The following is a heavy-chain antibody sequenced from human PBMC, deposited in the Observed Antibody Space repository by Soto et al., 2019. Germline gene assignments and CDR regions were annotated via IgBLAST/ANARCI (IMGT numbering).Heavy chain of an antibody. D-gene: IGHD6-6*01. J-gene: IGHJ6*02. Sequence: SETLSLTCTVSGGSVSSGSYYWSWIRQPPGKGLEWIGYIYYSGSTNYNPSLKSRVTISVDTSKNQFSLKLSSVTAADTAVYYCPREYSSSSFPRYYYCGMDVWGHGTTVTVSS. V-gene: IGHV4-61*01. CDR2: IYYSGST. CDR3: PREYSSSSFPRYYYCGMDV. CDR1: GGSVSSGSYY.